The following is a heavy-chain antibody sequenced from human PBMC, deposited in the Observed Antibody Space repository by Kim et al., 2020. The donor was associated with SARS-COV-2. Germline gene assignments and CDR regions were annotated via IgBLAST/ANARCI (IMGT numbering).Heavy chain of an antibody. CDR1: GGSISSSSYY. Sequence: SETLSLTCTVSGGSISSSSYYWGWIRQPPGKGLEWIGSIYYSGSTYYNPSLKSRVTISVDTSKNQFSLKLSSVTAADTAVYYCARLSSFMITFGGVIVPSSYYFDYWGQGTLGTVSS. J-gene: IGHJ4*02. CDR3: ARLSSFMITFGGVIVPSSYYFDY. V-gene: IGHV4-39*01. CDR2: IYYSGST. D-gene: IGHD3-16*02.